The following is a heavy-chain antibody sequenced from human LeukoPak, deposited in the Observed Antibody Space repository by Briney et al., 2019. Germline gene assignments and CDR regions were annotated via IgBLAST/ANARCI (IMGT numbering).Heavy chain of an antibody. CDR3: AREGGSSSRADMDV. Sequence: ASVKVSCKASGYTFTTYYMHWVRQAPGQGLEWMGWINPNSGGTNYAQKFQGRVTMTRDTSISTAYMELSRLRSDDTAVYYCAREGGSSSRADMDVWGKGTTVTVSS. J-gene: IGHJ6*04. V-gene: IGHV1-2*02. CDR1: GYTFTTYY. D-gene: IGHD6-6*01. CDR2: INPNSGGT.